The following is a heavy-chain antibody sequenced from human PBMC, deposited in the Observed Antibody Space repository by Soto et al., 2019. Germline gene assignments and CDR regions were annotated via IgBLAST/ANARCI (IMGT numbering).Heavy chain of an antibody. CDR2: INAGNGNT. J-gene: IGHJ4*02. CDR3: ARDFSWFGELIASDY. D-gene: IGHD3-10*01. CDR1: GYTITSYA. V-gene: IGHV1-3*01. Sequence: QVQLVQSGAEVKKPGASVKVSCKASGYTITSYAMHWVRQAPGQRLEWMGWINAGNGNTKYSQKFQGRVTITRDTSASTGYMELSSLRSEDTAVYYCARDFSWFGELIASDYWGQGTLVTVSS.